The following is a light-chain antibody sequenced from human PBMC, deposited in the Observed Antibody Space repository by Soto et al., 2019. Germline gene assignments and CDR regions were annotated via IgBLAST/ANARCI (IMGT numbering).Light chain of an antibody. Sequence: DIQMSQSPSTLSASVGDRVTITCRASQSISSWLAWYQQKPGKAPKLLIHDASSLESGVPSRFSGSGSGTEFALTISSLQPDDFATYYCQQYNSYSLWTFGQGTKV. CDR2: DAS. J-gene: IGKJ1*01. CDR1: QSISSW. CDR3: QQYNSYSLWT. V-gene: IGKV1-5*01.